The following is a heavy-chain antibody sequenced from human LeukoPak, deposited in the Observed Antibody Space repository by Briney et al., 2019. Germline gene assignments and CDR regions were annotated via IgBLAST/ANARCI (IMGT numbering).Heavy chain of an antibody. V-gene: IGHV3-74*01. J-gene: IGHJ4*02. CDR1: GFTFSSYW. D-gene: IGHD4-17*01. Sequence: GGSLRLSCAASGFTFSSYWMHWVRQAPGKGLVWVSYIKSDGRSTSYADSVKGRFTISRDNAKNTLYLQMNSLRDEDTAVYYCARAMTTVNNYWGQGTLVTVSS. CDR3: ARAMTTVNNY. CDR2: IKSDGRST.